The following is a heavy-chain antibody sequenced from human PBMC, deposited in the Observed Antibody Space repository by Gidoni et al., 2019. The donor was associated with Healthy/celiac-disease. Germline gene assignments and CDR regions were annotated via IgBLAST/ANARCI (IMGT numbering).Heavy chain of an antibody. CDR2: IYSGGST. J-gene: IGHJ4*02. D-gene: IGHD3-22*01. CDR1: GFTVSSNY. Sequence: EVQLVESGGGLVQPGRSLRLSCAASGFTVSSNYMSWVRQAPGKGLEWVSVIYSGGSTYYADSVKGRFTISRHNSKNTLYLQMNSLRAEDTAVYYCARSYYDSSGYYLYYFDYWGQGTLVTVSS. V-gene: IGHV3-53*04. CDR3: ARSYYDSSGYYLYYFDY.